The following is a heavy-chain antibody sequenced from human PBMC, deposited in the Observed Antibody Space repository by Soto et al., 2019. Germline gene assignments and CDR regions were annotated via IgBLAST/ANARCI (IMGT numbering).Heavy chain of an antibody. CDR2: INHSGST. D-gene: IGHD2-15*01. Sequence: QVQLQQWGAGLLKPSETLSLTCAVYGGSFSGYYWSWIRQPPGKGLEWIGEINHSGSTNYNPSLKSRVTISVDTSKNQFSLKLSSVTAADTAVYYCARGELGDCSGGSCSHFDYWGQGTLVTVSS. CDR3: ARGELGDCSGGSCSHFDY. V-gene: IGHV4-34*01. J-gene: IGHJ4*02. CDR1: GGSFSGYY.